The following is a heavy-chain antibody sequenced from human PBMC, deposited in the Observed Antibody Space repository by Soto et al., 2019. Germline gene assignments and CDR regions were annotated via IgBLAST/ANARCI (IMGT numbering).Heavy chain of an antibody. V-gene: IGHV4-30-4*01. CDR3: ARGHDILTGYFAYFDY. Sequence: QVQLQESGPGLVKPSQTLSLTCTVSGGSISSGDYYWSWIRQPPGKGLEWIGYIYYSGSTYYNPSLKSRVTISVDTSKNQFSLKLSSVTAADTAVYYCARGHDILTGYFAYFDYWGQGTLVTVSS. CDR1: GGSISSGDYY. D-gene: IGHD3-9*01. J-gene: IGHJ4*02. CDR2: IYYSGST.